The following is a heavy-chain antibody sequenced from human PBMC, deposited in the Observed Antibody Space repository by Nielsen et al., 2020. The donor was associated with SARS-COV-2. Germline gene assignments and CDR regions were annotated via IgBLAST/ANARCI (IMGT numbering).Heavy chain of an antibody. V-gene: IGHV3-74*01. D-gene: IGHD2-2*02. CDR2: INSDGSST. J-gene: IGHJ6*03. Sequence: WIRQPPGKGLVWVSRINSDGSSTNYADSVKGRFTISRDNAKNSLYLQMNSLRAEDTAVYYCARVNCSSTSCYTYYYYYMDVWGKGTTVTVSS. CDR3: ARVNCSSTSCYTYYYYYMDV.